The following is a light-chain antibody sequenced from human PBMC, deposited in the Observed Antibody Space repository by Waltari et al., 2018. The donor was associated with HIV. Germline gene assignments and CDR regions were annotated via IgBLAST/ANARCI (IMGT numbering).Light chain of an antibody. CDR3: QQYDSGPRGIT. CDR2: EAA. V-gene: IGKV3-15*01. J-gene: IGKJ2*01. Sequence: EIVMTQSPPTLSVSPGQRVTLSCTASQSISAKVAWYQQRPGQAPRLLIYEAATRPTGIPARFSGSGSVTEFTLTISSLQSEDFATYFCQQYDSGPRGITFGQGTMLEI. CDR1: QSISAK.